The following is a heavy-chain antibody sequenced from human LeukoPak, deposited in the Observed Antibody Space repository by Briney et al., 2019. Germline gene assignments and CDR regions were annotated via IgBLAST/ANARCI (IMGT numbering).Heavy chain of an antibody. CDR2: INPNSGGT. V-gene: IGHV1-2*02. CDR1: GYTFTGYY. J-gene: IGHJ4*02. D-gene: IGHD1-26*01. CDR3: AGEPVVGATRFNLDY. Sequence: ASVKVSCKASGYTFTGYYMHWVRQAPGQGLEWMGWINPNSGGTNYAQKFQGRVTMTRDTSISTAYMELSRLRSDDTAVYYCAGEPVVGATRFNLDYWGQGTLVTVSS.